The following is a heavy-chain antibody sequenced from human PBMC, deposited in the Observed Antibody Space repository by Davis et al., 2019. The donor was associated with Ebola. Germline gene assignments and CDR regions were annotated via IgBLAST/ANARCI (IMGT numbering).Heavy chain of an antibody. CDR3: SRGGAVKFDY. CDR1: GFTFSDYY. D-gene: IGHD4-17*01. J-gene: IGHJ4*02. Sequence: GESLKISCAASGFTFSDYYMSWIRQAPGKGLEWVSYISSSGSTIYYADSVKGRFTISRDSAKNSLYLQMNSLRDEDTALYYCSRGGAVKFDYWGQGTLVTVSS. V-gene: IGHV3-11*04. CDR2: ISSSGSTI.